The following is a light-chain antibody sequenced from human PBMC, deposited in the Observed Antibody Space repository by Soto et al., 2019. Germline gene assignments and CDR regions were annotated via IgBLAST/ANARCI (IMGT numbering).Light chain of an antibody. CDR3: ATWDGSLSAAG. V-gene: IGLV1-51*01. J-gene: IGLJ1*01. CDR2: DDN. Sequence: QSVLTQPPSVSAAPGQTVTISCSGTSSNIGNNYVSWYQHLPGTAPKLLISDDNNRPSGIPDRFSGSKSGTSATLAITGLQTGDEADYYCATWDGSLSAAGFGPGTKVTVL. CDR1: SSNIGNNY.